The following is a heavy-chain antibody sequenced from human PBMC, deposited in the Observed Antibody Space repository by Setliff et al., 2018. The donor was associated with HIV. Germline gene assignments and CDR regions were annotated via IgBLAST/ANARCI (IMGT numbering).Heavy chain of an antibody. J-gene: IGHJ4*02. CDR3: AREKTTLVRGVIISQIFDY. Sequence: PSETLSLTCTVSGASISSGGYYWSWIRQHPGKGLEWIGYIYYSGSTYYNPSLQSRVSMSVDTSENQFSLKLSSVTAADTAVYYCAREKTTLVRGVIISQIFDYWGQGKLVTVSS. CDR1: GASISSGGYY. V-gene: IGHV4-31*03. D-gene: IGHD3-10*01. CDR2: IYYSGST.